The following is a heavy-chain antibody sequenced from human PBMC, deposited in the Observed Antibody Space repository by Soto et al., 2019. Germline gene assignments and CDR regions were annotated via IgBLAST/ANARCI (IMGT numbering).Heavy chain of an antibody. CDR2: ILPVSGTT. D-gene: IGHD1-7*01. Sequence: SVKVSCKSSGGTFSTFPSNWVRQAPGQGLEWMGAILPVSGTTNYAQKFQGRVTFSADESTTTAYMEVSSLRSEDTAVYYCARDRTGTTLGYFDYWGQGTRVTVSS. CDR1: GGTFSTFP. CDR3: ARDRTGTTLGYFDY. V-gene: IGHV1-69*13. J-gene: IGHJ4*02.